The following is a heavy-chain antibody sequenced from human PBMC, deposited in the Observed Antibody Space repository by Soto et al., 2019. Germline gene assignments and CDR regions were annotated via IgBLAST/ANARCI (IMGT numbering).Heavy chain of an antibody. J-gene: IGHJ6*03. CDR3: ARDLGGGVVVPAAMLGYYYYYMDV. D-gene: IGHD2-2*01. Sequence: QVQLVQSGAEVKKPGASVKVSCKASGYTFTSYGISWVRQAPGQGLEWMGWISAYNGNTNYAQKLQGRVTMTTDTSTSTAYMELRSLRSDDPAVYYCARDLGGGVVVPAAMLGYYYYYMDVWGKGTTVTVSS. V-gene: IGHV1-18*01. CDR1: GYTFTSYG. CDR2: ISAYNGNT.